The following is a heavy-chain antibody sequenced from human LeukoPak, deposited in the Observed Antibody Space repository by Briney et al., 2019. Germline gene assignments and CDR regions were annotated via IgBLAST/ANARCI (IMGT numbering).Heavy chain of an antibody. V-gene: IGHV4-59*01. Sequence: SETLSLTCTVSGGSISSYYWSWIRQPPGKGLEWIGYIYYSGSTNYNPSLKSRVTISVDTSKNQFSLKLSSVTAADTAVYYCARKRRAYCSSTSCYEEDDYWGQGTLVTVSS. CDR3: ARKRRAYCSSTSCYEEDDY. D-gene: IGHD2-2*01. CDR2: IYYSGST. CDR1: GGSISSYY. J-gene: IGHJ4*02.